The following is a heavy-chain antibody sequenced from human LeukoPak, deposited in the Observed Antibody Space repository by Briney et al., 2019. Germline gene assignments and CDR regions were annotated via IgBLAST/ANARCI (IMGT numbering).Heavy chain of an antibody. Sequence: GGSLRLSCAASGFTFSSYWMHWVRQAPGKGLVWVSRINSDGSSTSYADSVKGRFTISRDNAKNTLYLQMNSLRAEDTAVYYCARGPNMDPGPDYDYVWGSYRSDAFDIWGQGTMVTVSS. CDR3: ARGPNMDPGPDYDYVWGSYRSDAFDI. D-gene: IGHD3-16*02. CDR1: GFTFSSYW. V-gene: IGHV3-74*01. CDR2: INSDGSST. J-gene: IGHJ3*02.